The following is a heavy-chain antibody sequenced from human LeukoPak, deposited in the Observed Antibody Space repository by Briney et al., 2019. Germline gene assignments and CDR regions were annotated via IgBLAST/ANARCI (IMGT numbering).Heavy chain of an antibody. V-gene: IGHV4-59*01. CDR3: ARGGIRQTFDN. Sequence: PSETLSLTCTVSGGPISTYYWNWIRQPPGKGLEWIGYIYYSGSTNYNPSLKSRVTISVDTSKNQFSLNLTSVTAADTAVYYCARGGIRQTFDNWGQGTLVTVSS. CDR1: GGPISTYY. CDR2: IYYSGST. D-gene: IGHD3-3*02. J-gene: IGHJ4*02.